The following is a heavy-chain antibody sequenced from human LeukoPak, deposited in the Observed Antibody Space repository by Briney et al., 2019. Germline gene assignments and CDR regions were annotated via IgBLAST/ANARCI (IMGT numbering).Heavy chain of an antibody. CDR3: AGQWLPSKVSYYFDF. CDR2: ISYDGSNK. Sequence: PGRSLRLSCAASGFTFSSYAMHWVRQAPGKGLEWVAVISYDGSNKYYADSVKGRFTISRDNSKNTLYLQMNSLRAEDTAVYCCAGQWLPSKVSYYFDFWGQGTLVTVSS. V-gene: IGHV3-30*03. CDR1: GFTFSSYA. D-gene: IGHD6-19*01. J-gene: IGHJ4*02.